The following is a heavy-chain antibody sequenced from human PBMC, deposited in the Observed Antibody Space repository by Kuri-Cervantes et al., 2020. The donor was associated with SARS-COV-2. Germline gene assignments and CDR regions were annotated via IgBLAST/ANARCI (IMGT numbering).Heavy chain of an antibody. Sequence: ASVKVSCKASGYTFTSYYMHWVRQAPGQGLEWMGIINPSGGSTSYAQKFQGRVTMTRDTSTSTVYMELSSLRSEDTAVYYCARERRSSSWYNGWFDPWGQGTLVTVSS. V-gene: IGHV1-46*01. CDR2: INPSGGST. CDR1: GYTFTSYY. CDR3: ARERRSSSWYNGWFDP. D-gene: IGHD6-13*01. J-gene: IGHJ5*02.